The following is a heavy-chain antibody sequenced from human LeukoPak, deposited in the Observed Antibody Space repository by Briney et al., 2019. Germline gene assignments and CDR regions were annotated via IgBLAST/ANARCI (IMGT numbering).Heavy chain of an antibody. CDR3: ARGWPRIDY. CDR1: GFTFTSYS. J-gene: IGHJ4*02. CDR2: TSDRGDYT. D-gene: IGHD5-24*01. Sequence: GGSLRLSCAASGFTFTSYSMSWVRQAPGKGLEWVSGTSDRGDYTYYADSVKGRFTISRDNSKNTLYLQMNSLRAEDTAVYYCARGWPRIDYWGQGTLVTVSS. V-gene: IGHV3-23*01.